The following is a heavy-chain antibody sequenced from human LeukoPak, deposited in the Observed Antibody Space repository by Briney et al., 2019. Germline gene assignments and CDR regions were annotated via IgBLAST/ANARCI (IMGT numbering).Heavy chain of an antibody. D-gene: IGHD3-10*01. CDR1: GASIYGYY. V-gene: IGHV4-4*07. CDR2: IHTSGTT. Sequence: SETLSLTCTVSGASIYGYYWSWIRQPAGQSPEWIGRIHTSGTTNYNPAFKSRVIMSVDTSDKQFSLNVSSVTAADTAVYYCARMPTVRGVRNFYFYYYVDVWGRGTTVTLSS. J-gene: IGHJ6*03. CDR3: ARMPTVRGVRNFYFYYYVDV.